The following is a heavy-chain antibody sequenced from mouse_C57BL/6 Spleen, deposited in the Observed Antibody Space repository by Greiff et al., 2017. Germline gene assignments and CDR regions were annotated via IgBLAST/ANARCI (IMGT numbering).Heavy chain of an antibody. CDR2: IDPEDGAT. J-gene: IGHJ3*01. CDR1: GFNIKDYY. D-gene: IGHD3-1*01. V-gene: IGHV14-2*01. CDR3: ARSEGYATAAWFAY. Sequence: VQLQQSGAELVKPGASVKLSCTASGFNIKDYYMHWVKQRTEQGLEWIGRIDPEDGATKYAPKFQGQATITADTSSNTSYLLLSILTSDDPAVYYCARSEGYATAAWFAYWGQGTLVTVSA.